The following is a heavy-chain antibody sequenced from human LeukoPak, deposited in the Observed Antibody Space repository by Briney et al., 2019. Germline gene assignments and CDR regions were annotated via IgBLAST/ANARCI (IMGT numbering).Heavy chain of an antibody. V-gene: IGHV1-18*01. CDR3: AREMAVAGSGVIDS. J-gene: IGHJ4*02. CDR2: TSTYNDNT. CDR1: GYTFTSYG. D-gene: IGHD6-19*01. Sequence: ASVKVSCKASGYTFTSYGLSWVRQAPGQGLEWMGWTSTYNDNTHYAQKFQGRVTMTTDTSTNTAYMELRSLRSGDTAVYYCAREMAVAGSGVIDSWGQGTLVTVSS.